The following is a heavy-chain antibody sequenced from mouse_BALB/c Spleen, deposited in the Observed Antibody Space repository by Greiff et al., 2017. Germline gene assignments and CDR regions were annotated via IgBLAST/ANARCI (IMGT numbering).Heavy chain of an antibody. CDR1: GYTFTSYY. J-gene: IGHJ3*01. CDR2: IYPGDGST. D-gene: IGHD2-14*01. V-gene: IGHV1S56*01. CDR3: ARRKDRYESFPAWFAY. Sequence: QVQLQQSGPELVKPGASVKMSCKASGYTFTSYYIHWVKQRPGQGLEWIGWIYPGDGSTKYNEKFKGKTTLTADKSSSTAYMLLSSLTSEDSAIYFCARRKDRYESFPAWFAYWGQGTLVTVSA.